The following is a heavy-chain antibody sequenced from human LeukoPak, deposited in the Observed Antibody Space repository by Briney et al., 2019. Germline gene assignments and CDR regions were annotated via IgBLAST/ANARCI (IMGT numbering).Heavy chain of an antibody. J-gene: IGHJ4*02. CDR1: GYTLTELP. CDR2: FDPDDGET. Sequence: ASVKVSCKVSGYTLTELPIHWVRQAPGKGLEWMGGFDPDDGETVYAQMFQGGVTMTEDTSSDTASMELSSLRSEDTAVYYCATGTSGSYYVGIVRPIDYWGQGTLVTVSS. CDR3: ATGTSGSYYVGIVRPIDY. D-gene: IGHD1-26*01. V-gene: IGHV1-24*01.